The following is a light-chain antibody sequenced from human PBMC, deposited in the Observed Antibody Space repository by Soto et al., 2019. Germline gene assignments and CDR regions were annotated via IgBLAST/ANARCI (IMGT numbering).Light chain of an antibody. Sequence: QSALSQPPSASGSPGQSVTISCTGTNSDIGAFTYVSWYQQHPGRAPRLIIYDVTKRPSGVPDRFSGSKSGNTASLTVSGLQADDEAHYYCTSYTSDNRNYVFGTGTKLTVL. J-gene: IGLJ1*01. V-gene: IGLV2-8*01. CDR3: TSYTSDNRNYV. CDR2: DVT. CDR1: NSDIGAFTY.